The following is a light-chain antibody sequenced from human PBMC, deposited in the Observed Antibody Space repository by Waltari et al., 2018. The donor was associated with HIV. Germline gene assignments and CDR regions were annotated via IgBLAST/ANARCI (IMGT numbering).Light chain of an antibody. V-gene: IGLV2-23*02. CDR2: EVT. J-gene: IGLJ2*01. CDR1: SSDVGSYNL. Sequence: QSALTQPASVSGSPGQSITISCTGISSDVGSYNLVSWYQQLPGKAPKLMIYEVTKRPSWVADRFSGSKSCTTASLTISGLQPADEALYYCCSYAGSTPFDVIFGGGTKLSVL. CDR3: CSYAGSTPFDVI.